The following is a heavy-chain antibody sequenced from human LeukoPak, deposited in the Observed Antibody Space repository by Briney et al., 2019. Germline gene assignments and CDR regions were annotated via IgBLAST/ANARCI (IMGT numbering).Heavy chain of an antibody. CDR3: ARDVAAIAGCYMDV. D-gene: IGHD2-15*01. J-gene: IGHJ6*03. CDR2: ISDSGSSI. V-gene: IGHV3-21*01. CDR1: GFTFSSYS. Sequence: GWSLRLSCAASGFTFSSYSMNWVRQAPGKGLEWVSSISDSGSSIFYADSVKGRFTISRDNAKNSLYLQMNSLRAEDTAVYYCARDVAAIAGCYMDVWGKGTTVTVSS.